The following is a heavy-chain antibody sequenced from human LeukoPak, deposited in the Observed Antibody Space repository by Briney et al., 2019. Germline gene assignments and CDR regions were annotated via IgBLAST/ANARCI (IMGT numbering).Heavy chain of an antibody. CDR1: GFTLSSYG. J-gene: IGHJ6*03. V-gene: IGHV3-30*03. Sequence: PGRSLRLSCVTSGFTLSSYGMHWVRQVPGKGLEWVAVISYDAKSSYHVDSVKGRFTISRDNSKNTLYLQMNSLRAEDTAVYYCARVHCSSTSCSNYYYYYMDVWGKGTTVTVSS. D-gene: IGHD2-2*01. CDR2: ISYDAKSS. CDR3: ARVHCSSTSCSNYYYYYMDV.